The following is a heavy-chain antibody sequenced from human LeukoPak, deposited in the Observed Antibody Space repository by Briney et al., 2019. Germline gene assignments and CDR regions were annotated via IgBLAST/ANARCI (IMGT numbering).Heavy chain of an antibody. CDR2: ISGSGDST. V-gene: IGHV3-23*01. J-gene: IGHJ4*02. D-gene: IGHD5-12*01. CDR3: ARVGYSGHDYDY. Sequence: PGGSLRLSCEASGFTFSSYAMSWVRQAPGKGLEWVSVISGSGDSTYYADSVEGRCTISRDNSKDALYLQMNSLRAEDTAVYYCARVGYSGHDYDYWGQGTLVTVSS. CDR1: GFTFSSYA.